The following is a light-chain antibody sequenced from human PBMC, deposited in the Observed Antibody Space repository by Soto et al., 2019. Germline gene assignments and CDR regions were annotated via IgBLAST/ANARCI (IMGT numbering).Light chain of an antibody. CDR1: QSISSY. V-gene: IGKV1-39*01. CDR2: AAS. CDR3: QQSYNTLPT. J-gene: IGKJ1*01. Sequence: DIQMTQSPSSLSASVGDRVTITCRASQSISSYLNWYQQKPGKAPKLLLYAASTLQSGVPSRFSASGSGTDFTLTISSLQPADFATYYCQQSYNTLPTFGQGTKVEIK.